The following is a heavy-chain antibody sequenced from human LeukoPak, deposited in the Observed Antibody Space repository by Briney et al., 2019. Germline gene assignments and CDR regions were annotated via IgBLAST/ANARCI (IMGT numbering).Heavy chain of an antibody. Sequence: GGSLRLSCAASGFTFSSYAMHWVRQAPGKGLEWVAVISYAGSNKYYADSVKGRFTISRDNSKSTLYLQMNSLRAEDTAVYYCASQLRPTVVVTAIPGYWGQGTLVTVSS. CDR1: GFTFSSYA. V-gene: IGHV3-30*04. D-gene: IGHD2-21*02. CDR3: ASQLRPTVVVTAIPGY. J-gene: IGHJ4*02. CDR2: ISYAGSNK.